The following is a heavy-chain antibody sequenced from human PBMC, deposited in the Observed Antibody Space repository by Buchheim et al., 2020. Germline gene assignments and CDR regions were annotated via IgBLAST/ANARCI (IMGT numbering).Heavy chain of an antibody. J-gene: IGHJ4*02. CDR1: GFTLNNFG. CDR3: ARGIRPTSGSSYELEY. CDR2: IWFNGNNK. D-gene: IGHD1-26*01. V-gene: IGHV3-33*01. Sequence: QVQLVESGGGVVQPGRSLRLSCVASGFTLNNFGMHWVRQAPGKGLEWVAIIWFNGNNKYYSDSVKGRFTISRDDSKNTLYLQMNSLSAEDTAEYYCARGIRPTSGSSYELEYWGRGTL.